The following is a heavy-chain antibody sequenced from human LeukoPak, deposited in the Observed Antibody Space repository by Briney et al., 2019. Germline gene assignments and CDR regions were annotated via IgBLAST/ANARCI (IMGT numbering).Heavy chain of an antibody. CDR1: GGSISSSSYY. CDR2: IFYSGST. V-gene: IGHV4-39*01. J-gene: IGHJ4*02. CDR3: AATRLSSGYYWYYFDY. Sequence: ASETLSLTCTVSGGSISSSSYYWGWIRQPPGKGLEWIGSIFYSGSTYYNPSLKSRVTISVDTSKNQFSLKLSSVTAADTAVYYCAATRLSSGYYWYYFDYWGQGTLVTVSS. D-gene: IGHD3-3*01.